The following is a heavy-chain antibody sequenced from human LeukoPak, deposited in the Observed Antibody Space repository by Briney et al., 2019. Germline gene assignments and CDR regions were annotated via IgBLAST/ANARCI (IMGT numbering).Heavy chain of an antibody. CDR3: TRRYNYDSSGYYYVRDAFDI. D-gene: IGHD3-22*01. CDR2: IRSKAYGGTT. Sequence: GRSLRPSCTASGFTFGDYVMSWVRQAPGKGLEWVGFIRSKAYGGTTKNAASVKGRFTISRDDSRSIAYLQMNSLKTEDTAVYYCTRRYNYDSSGYYYVRDAFDIWGQGTMVTVSS. J-gene: IGHJ3*02. V-gene: IGHV3-49*04. CDR1: GFTFGDYV.